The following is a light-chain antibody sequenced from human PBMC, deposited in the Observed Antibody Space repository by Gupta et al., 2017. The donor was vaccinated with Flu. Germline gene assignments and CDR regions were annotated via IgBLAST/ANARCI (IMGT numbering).Light chain of an antibody. CDR2: AAS. V-gene: IGKV1-39*01. J-gene: IGKJ1*01. CDR3: QQSHSPPWT. CDR1: QHIVIY. Sequence: DIQMTQSPSSLSAFVGDNVTITCRASQHIVIYLNWYQQKPGKGPKLLIYAASSLHSGVPSRFSGSGSGTDCTLTISSLQPEDFAIYYCQQSHSPPWTFGQGTKLEI.